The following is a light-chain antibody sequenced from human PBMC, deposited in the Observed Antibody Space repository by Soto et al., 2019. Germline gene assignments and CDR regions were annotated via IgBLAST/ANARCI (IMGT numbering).Light chain of an antibody. CDR3: QQYEAVVT. J-gene: IGKJ1*01. V-gene: IGKV3-20*01. CDR1: QSLTNNY. Sequence: ESVLTQATGTLSLSPGERATLSCRASQSLTNNYFAWYQQKPGRALRLLIDGASTRATGIPDRFSGSGSGTDFTLTISRLEPEDVAVYYCQQYEAVVTFGQGTKVDSK. CDR2: GAS.